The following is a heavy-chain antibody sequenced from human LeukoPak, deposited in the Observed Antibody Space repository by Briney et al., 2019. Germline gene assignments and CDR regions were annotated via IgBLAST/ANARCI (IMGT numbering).Heavy chain of an antibody. CDR1: GGSISGHY. V-gene: IGHV4-59*11. J-gene: IGHJ6*02. CDR3: ARFGVDYDMDV. Sequence: PSETLSLTCTVSGGSISGHYWTWIRQPPGKGLEWIGQVHYSGRPDYNPSLKSRVTISVDTSKNQLSLKVTSVTGADTAVYYCARFGVDYDMDVWGQGTTVTVSS. D-gene: IGHD3-16*01. CDR2: VHYSGRP.